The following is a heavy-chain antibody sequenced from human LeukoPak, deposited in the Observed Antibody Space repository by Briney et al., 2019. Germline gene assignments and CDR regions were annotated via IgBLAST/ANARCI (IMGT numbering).Heavy chain of an antibody. CDR1: GFTFSNYA. J-gene: IGHJ4*02. V-gene: IGHV3-23*01. CDR2: ISGSGGST. D-gene: IGHD3-10*01. CDR3: AKDDAWLRFGE. Sequence: GSLRLSCAASGFTFSNYAMNWVRQAPGKGLEWVSTISGSGGSTYYADSVKGRFTISRDNSKNTLYLEVISLTAEDTAVYYCAKDDAWLRFGEWSQGTLVTVSS.